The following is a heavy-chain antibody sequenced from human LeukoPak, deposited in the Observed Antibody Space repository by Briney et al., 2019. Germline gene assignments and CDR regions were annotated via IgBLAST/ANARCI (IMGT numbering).Heavy chain of an antibody. CDR3: ARRIAAAGTIVDY. D-gene: IGHD6-13*01. CDR1: GASISRDY. Sequence: PSETLSLTCTVSGASISRDYWTWIRQPPGKGLEWIGYIYNGGSTTYSPSLNSRVTISLDTSNNQVSLRLSSVTAADTAVYYCARRIAAAGTIVDYWDQGTLVTVSS. V-gene: IGHV4-59*08. CDR2: IYNGGST. J-gene: IGHJ4*02.